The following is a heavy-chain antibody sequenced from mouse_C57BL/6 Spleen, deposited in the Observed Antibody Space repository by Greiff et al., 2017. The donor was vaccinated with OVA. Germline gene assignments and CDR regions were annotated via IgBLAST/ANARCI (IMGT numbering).Heavy chain of an antibody. CDR1: GYTFTSYG. D-gene: IGHD2-4*01. J-gene: IGHJ1*03. CDR3: ASGYDYDWYFDV. V-gene: IGHV1-81*01. Sequence: VKLLESGAELARPGASVKLSCKASGYTFTSYGISWVKQRTGQGLEWIGEIYPRSGNTYYNEKFKGKATLTADKSSSTAYMELRSLTSEDSAVYFCASGYDYDWYFDVWGTGTTVTVSS. CDR2: IYPRSGNT.